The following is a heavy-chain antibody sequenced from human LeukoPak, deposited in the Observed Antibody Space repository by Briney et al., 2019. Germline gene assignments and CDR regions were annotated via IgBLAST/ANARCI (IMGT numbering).Heavy chain of an antibody. CDR2: ISAYNGNT. CDR3: ARDNSVGDVAWWFDP. J-gene: IGHJ5*02. Sequence: GASVKVSCKASGYTFTSYYMHWVRQAPGQGLEWMGWISAYNGNTNYAQKLQGRVTMTTDTSTSTAYMELRSLRSDDTAVYYCARDNSVGDVAWWFDPWGQGTLVTVSS. CDR1: GYTFTSYY. D-gene: IGHD1-26*01. V-gene: IGHV1-18*04.